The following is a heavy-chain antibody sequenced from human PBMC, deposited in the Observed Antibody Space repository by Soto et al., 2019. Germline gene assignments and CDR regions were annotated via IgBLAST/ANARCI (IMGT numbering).Heavy chain of an antibody. CDR2: ISWNSGSI. V-gene: IGHV3-9*01. CDR3: ASVGGGRY. D-gene: IGHD3-16*01. CDR1: GFTFDDYA. Sequence: EVQLVESGGGLVQPGRSLRLSCAASGFTFDDYAMHWVRQAPGKGLEWVSGISWNSGSIGYADSVKGRFTISRDNAKNSLYLQMNSLRAEETALYYCASVGGGRYWGQGTLVTVSS. J-gene: IGHJ4*02.